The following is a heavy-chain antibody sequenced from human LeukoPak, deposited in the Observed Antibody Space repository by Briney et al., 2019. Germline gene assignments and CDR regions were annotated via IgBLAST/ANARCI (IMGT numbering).Heavy chain of an antibody. Sequence: GGSLRLSCAASGFTFSSYSMNWVRQAPGKGLEWVSSISSSSSYIYYADSVKGRFTISRDNSKNTLYLQMNSLRAEDTAVYYCAKDFQPPVFDVDYWGQGTLVTVSS. CDR2: ISSSSSYI. CDR3: AKDFQPPVFDVDY. J-gene: IGHJ4*02. CDR1: GFTFSSYS. D-gene: IGHD3-10*02. V-gene: IGHV3-21*04.